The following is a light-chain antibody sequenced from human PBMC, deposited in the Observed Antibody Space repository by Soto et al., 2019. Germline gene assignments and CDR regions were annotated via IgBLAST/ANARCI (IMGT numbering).Light chain of an antibody. Sequence: EIVMTQSPDTLSVSPGERATLSCRASQSVSSNLAWYQQKPGQAPRLLIFDASTRATGIPARFSGSGSGTEFTLTISSLQSEDFAVYHCQQYNNWPYTFGQGTTLEIK. J-gene: IGKJ2*01. V-gene: IGKV3-15*01. CDR2: DAS. CDR3: QQYNNWPYT. CDR1: QSVSSN.